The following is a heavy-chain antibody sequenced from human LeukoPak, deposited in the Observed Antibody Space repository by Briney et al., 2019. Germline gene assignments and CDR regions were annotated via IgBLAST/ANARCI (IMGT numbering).Heavy chain of an antibody. Sequence: GASLKISCKGSGYSFTSYWIGWVRQMPGKGLEGMGIIYPGDSDTRYSPSFQGQVTISADKSISTAYLQWSSLKASDTAMYYCARRRDGYNYYFDYWGQGTLVTVSS. CDR1: GYSFTSYW. V-gene: IGHV5-51*01. J-gene: IGHJ4*02. D-gene: IGHD5-24*01. CDR3: ARRRDGYNYYFDY. CDR2: IYPGDSDT.